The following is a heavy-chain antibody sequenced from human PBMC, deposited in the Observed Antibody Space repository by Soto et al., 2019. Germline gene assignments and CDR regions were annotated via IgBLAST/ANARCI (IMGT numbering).Heavy chain of an antibody. CDR1: GFTFSDYY. D-gene: IGHD5-18*01. J-gene: IGHJ4*02. CDR3: ARAASELDY. CDR2: ISSTSSHT. V-gene: IGHV3-11*06. Sequence: QVQLVESGGGLVKPGGSLRLSCSASGFTFSDYYMTWIRQAPGKGLEWVSYISSTSSHTNYADSVEGRFTISRDNAKNSMYLQIKSLRAEDTGVYYWARAASELDYWGQGTLVTVSP.